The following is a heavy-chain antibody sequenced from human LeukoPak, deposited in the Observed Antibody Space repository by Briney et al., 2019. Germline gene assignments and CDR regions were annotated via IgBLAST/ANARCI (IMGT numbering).Heavy chain of an antibody. V-gene: IGHV3-74*01. CDR1: GFTFSPYW. J-gene: IGHJ4*02. D-gene: IGHD1-26*01. CDR2: INSGGSST. CDR3: ARSFGGTDYFDY. Sequence: GGSLRLSCAASGFTFSPYWMHWVRQAPGKGLVWVSHINSGGSSTSYADSVKGRFTISRDNAKNTLFLQMHSLRADDTAVYYCARSFGGTDYFDYWGQGILLSVSS.